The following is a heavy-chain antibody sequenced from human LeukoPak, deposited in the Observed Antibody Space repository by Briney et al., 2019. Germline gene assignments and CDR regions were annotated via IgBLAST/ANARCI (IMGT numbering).Heavy chain of an antibody. CDR3: ARGLTWTWVMTTVTTRWFDP. V-gene: IGHV4-39*01. J-gene: IGHJ5*02. Sequence: PSETLSLTCTVSGGSISSSSYYWGWIRQPPGKGLEWIGSIYYSGSTYYNPSLKSRVTISVDTSKNQFSLKLSSVTAADTAVYYCARGLTWTWVMTTVTTRWFDPWGQGTLVTVSS. CDR2: IYYSGST. D-gene: IGHD4-11*01. CDR1: GGSISSSSYY.